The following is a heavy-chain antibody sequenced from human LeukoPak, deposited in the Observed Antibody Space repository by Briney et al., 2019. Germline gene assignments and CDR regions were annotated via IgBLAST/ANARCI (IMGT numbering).Heavy chain of an antibody. J-gene: IGHJ4*02. CDR3: ARKAYSYGYALDS. CDR1: GGSISSSSYY. D-gene: IGHD5-18*01. CDR2: IYYSGST. Sequence: SETLSLTCTVSGGSISSSSYYWGWIRQPPGKGLEWIGSIYYSGSTYYNPSLKSRVTISVDTSKNQFSLKLSSVTAADTAVYYCARKAYSYGYALDSWGQGTLDTVSS. V-gene: IGHV4-39*01.